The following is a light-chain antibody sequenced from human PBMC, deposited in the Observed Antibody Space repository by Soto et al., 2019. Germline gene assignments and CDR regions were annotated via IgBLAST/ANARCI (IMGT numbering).Light chain of an antibody. J-gene: IGKJ1*01. CDR3: QQYDSYWT. V-gene: IGKV1-5*01. CDR2: DVS. CDR1: QNIRNW. Sequence: DSHITQSPSTLSSSIGYIFTITCRASQNIRNWLAWYQQKPGKAPKLLIYDVSSLESGVPPRFSGSGSGTDFTLTISGLQPDDFATYYCQQYDSYWTFGQGTKVDIK.